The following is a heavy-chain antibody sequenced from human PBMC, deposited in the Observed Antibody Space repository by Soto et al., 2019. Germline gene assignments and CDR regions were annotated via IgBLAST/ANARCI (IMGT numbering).Heavy chain of an antibody. J-gene: IGHJ6*02. CDR2: TYPGDSDT. D-gene: IGHD2-2*01. CDR3: ARLDCSTASCYRGNFYYGMDV. Sequence: GESLKISCKGSGYGFTRYWVAWVRQLPGKGLELMGITYPGDSDTRYSPSFQGQVTISADKSITTAYVQWNSLKASDTATYYCARLDCSTASCYRGNFYYGMDVWGQGTTVTVSS. V-gene: IGHV5-51*01. CDR1: GYGFTRYW.